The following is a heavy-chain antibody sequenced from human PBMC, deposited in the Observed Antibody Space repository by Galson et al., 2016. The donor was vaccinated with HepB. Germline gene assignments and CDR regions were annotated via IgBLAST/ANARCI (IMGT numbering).Heavy chain of an antibody. V-gene: IGHV1-46*03. D-gene: IGHD4-17*01. CDR3: ALDSDYPTSRFNFGMDV. J-gene: IGHJ6*04. CDR2: TNPSDNIT. CDR1: RYSFTSYY. Sequence: SVKVSCKASRYSFTSYYIHWVRQAPGQGLEWMGMTNPSDNITNYAQGFQGRVTMTRDTSTSTVFMELSSLRSEDTAIYYCALDSDYPTSRFNFGMDVWGKGTTVIVSS.